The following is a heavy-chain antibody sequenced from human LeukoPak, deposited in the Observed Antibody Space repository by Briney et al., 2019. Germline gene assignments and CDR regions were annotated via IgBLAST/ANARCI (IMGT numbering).Heavy chain of an antibody. J-gene: IGHJ4*02. Sequence: SQTLSLTCTVSGGSISSGGYYWNWIRQHPGKGLEWIGYIYYSGSAYYNPSLKSRVTISVDTSKNQFSLKLSSVTAADTAVYYCARGKGAALIDYWGQGTLVTVSS. CDR1: GGSISSGGYY. D-gene: IGHD6-6*01. V-gene: IGHV4-31*03. CDR3: ARGKGAALIDY. CDR2: IYYSGSA.